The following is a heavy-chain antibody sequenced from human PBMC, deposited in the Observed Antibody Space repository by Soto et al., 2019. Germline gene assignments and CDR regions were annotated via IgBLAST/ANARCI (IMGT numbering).Heavy chain of an antibody. V-gene: IGHV6-1*01. CDR1: GDSVSTSTVA. J-gene: IGHJ5*01. CDR2: TYYRSNWHV. CDR3: ARASEMYAIETFES. Sequence: QVQLQQSGPGLVKPSQTLSLTCAISGDSVSTSTVAWNWIRQSPSRGLEWLGRTYYRSNWHVDYALSMRSRITINSDTSRNQISLHLNSVTPDDTAVYYCARASEMYAIETFESWGQGTLVTVSS. D-gene: IGHD2-8*01.